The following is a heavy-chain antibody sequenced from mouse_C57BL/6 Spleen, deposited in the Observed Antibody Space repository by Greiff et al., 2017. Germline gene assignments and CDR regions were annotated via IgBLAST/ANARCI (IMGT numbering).Heavy chain of an antibody. CDR2: IYPGSGST. Sequence: QVQLQQPGAELVKPGASVKMSCKASGYTFTSYWITWVKQRPGQGLEWIGDIYPGSGSTNYNEKFKSKATLTVDTASSTAYMQRSSLTSEDSADYYCARLYGNYSWFAYWGQGTLVTVSA. CDR1: GYTFTSYW. CDR3: ARLYGNYSWFAY. V-gene: IGHV1-55*01. D-gene: IGHD2-1*01. J-gene: IGHJ3*01.